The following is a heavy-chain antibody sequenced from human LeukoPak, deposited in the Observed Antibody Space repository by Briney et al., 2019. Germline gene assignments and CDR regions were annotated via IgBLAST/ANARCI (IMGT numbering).Heavy chain of an antibody. Sequence: PSETLSLTCTVSGGSISSGGYYWSWIRQHPGKGLEWIGYIYSSGSTYYNPSLKSRVTISVDTSKNQFSLKLSSVTAADTAVYYCARGYNSGWDCDYWGQGTLVTVSS. D-gene: IGHD6-19*01. J-gene: IGHJ4*02. V-gene: IGHV4-31*03. CDR1: GGSISSGGYY. CDR3: ARGYNSGWDCDY. CDR2: IYSSGST.